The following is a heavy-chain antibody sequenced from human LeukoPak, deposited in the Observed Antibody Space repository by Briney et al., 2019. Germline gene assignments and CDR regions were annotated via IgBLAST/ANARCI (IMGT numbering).Heavy chain of an antibody. D-gene: IGHD3-10*01. CDR1: GFTFSSYA. CDR2: ISGSGGST. Sequence: GGSLRLSCAASGFTFSSYAMSWVRQAPGKGLEWVSAISGSGGSTYYADSVKGRFTISRDNDKNSLYLQMNSLRAEDTAVYYCASLYGSGPNWFDPWGQGTLVTVSS. J-gene: IGHJ5*02. V-gene: IGHV3-23*01. CDR3: ASLYGSGPNWFDP.